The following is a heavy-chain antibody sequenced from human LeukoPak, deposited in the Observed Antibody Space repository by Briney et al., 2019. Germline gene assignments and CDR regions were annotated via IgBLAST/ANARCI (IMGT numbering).Heavy chain of an antibody. D-gene: IGHD1-26*01. J-gene: IGHJ6*03. CDR3: ARSWREPYGYYYYYYMDG. Sequence: PSETLSLTCTVSCGSISSYYWSWIRQPPRKGLEWIGYIYYSGSTNYNPSLKSRVTISVDTSKNQFSLKLSSVTAADTAVYYCARSWREPYGYYYYYYMDGWGKGTTVTVSS. CDR1: CGSISSYY. CDR2: IYYSGST. V-gene: IGHV4-59*01.